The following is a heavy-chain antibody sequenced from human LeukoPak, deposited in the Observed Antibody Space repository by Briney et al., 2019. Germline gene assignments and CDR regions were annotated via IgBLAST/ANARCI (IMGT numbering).Heavy chain of an antibody. D-gene: IGHD3-10*01. CDR1: GFTFSSYA. CDR3: ARDYGSGSYLRTGASYYYYGMDI. Sequence: GGSLRLSCAASGFTFSSYAVHWVRQAPGKGLEWVAVISYDGSNKYYADSVKGRFTISRDNSKNTLYLQMNSLRAEDTAVYYCARDYGSGSYLRTGASYYYYGMDIWGKGTTVTVSS. J-gene: IGHJ6*04. CDR2: ISYDGSNK. V-gene: IGHV3-30*04.